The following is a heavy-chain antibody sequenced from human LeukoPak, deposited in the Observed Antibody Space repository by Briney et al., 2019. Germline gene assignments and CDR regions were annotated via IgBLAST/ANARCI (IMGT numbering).Heavy chain of an antibody. D-gene: IGHD1-26*01. CDR1: GGTFSSYA. J-gene: IGHJ4*02. Sequence: SVKVSCKASGGTFSSYAISWVRQAPGQGLEWMGGIIPIFGTANYAQKFQGRVTITADESTSTAYMELSSLRSEDTAVYYCARGTVGGSYFDYWGQGTLVTVSS. CDR2: IIPIFGTA. V-gene: IGHV1-69*13. CDR3: ARGTVGGSYFDY.